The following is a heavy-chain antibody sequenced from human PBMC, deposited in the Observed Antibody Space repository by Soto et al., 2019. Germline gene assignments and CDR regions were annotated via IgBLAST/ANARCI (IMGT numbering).Heavy chain of an antibody. CDR3: ARDRLPAMGVDYFDY. Sequence: QVQLVESGGGVVQPGRSLRLSCAASGFTFSSYGMHWVRQAPGKGLEWVAVIWYDGSNKYYADSVKGRFTISRDNSKNTLYLQMNSLRAEDTAVYYCARDRLPAMGVDYFDYWGQGTLVTVSS. V-gene: IGHV3-33*01. CDR1: GFTFSSYG. D-gene: IGHD5-18*01. J-gene: IGHJ4*02. CDR2: IWYDGSNK.